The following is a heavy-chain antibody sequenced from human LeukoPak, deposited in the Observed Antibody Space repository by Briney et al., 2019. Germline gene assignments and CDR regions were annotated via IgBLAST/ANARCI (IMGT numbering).Heavy chain of an antibody. CDR3: ARDRGYSPFDY. Sequence: SETLSLTCAVYGGSFSGYYWSWIRQPPGKGLEWIGEINHSGNTNYNPSLKSRVTISVDTSKNQFSLKLSSVTAADTAVYYCARDRGYSPFDYWGQGTLVTVSS. J-gene: IGHJ4*02. D-gene: IGHD6-25*01. V-gene: IGHV4-34*01. CDR2: INHSGNT. CDR1: GGSFSGYY.